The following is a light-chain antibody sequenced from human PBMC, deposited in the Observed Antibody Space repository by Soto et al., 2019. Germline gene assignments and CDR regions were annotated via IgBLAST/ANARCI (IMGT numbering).Light chain of an antibody. Sequence: EIVMTQSPATLSVSPGERATLSCRASQSVNSNLAWYQQKPGQAPSLLIYGASTRATGTPARFSGSGSGTEFTLTISSLQSEDFAVYYCQQYIRWPLTFGGGTKVDI. J-gene: IGKJ4*01. CDR3: QQYIRWPLT. V-gene: IGKV3-15*01. CDR1: QSVNSN. CDR2: GAS.